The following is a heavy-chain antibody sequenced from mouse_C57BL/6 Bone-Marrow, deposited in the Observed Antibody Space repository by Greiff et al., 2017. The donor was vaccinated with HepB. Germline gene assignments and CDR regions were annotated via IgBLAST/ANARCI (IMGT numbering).Heavy chain of an antibody. D-gene: IGHD3-2*02. CDR3: ASNEKLRLRPAWFAY. Sequence: QVQLKESGPELVKPGASVKISCKASGYTFTDYYINWVKQRPGQGLEWIGWIFPGSGSTYYNEKFKGKATLTVDKSSSTAYMLLSSLTSEDSAVYFCASNEKLRLRPAWFAYWGQGTLVTVSA. J-gene: IGHJ3*01. CDR1: GYTFTDYY. CDR2: IFPGSGST. V-gene: IGHV1-75*01.